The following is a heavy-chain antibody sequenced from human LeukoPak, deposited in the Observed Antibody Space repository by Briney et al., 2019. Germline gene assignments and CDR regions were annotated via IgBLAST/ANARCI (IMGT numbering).Heavy chain of an antibody. Sequence: GGSLRLFCAASGFTFRSYAMNWARQAPGKGLEWLSHISSGGSTTYYADSVKGRFTISRDNAKNSLYLQMNSLRAKDTAVYYCATRHDYWGQGTLVTVSS. J-gene: IGHJ4*02. CDR3: ATRHDY. V-gene: IGHV3-48*03. CDR2: ISSGGSTT. CDR1: GFTFRSYA.